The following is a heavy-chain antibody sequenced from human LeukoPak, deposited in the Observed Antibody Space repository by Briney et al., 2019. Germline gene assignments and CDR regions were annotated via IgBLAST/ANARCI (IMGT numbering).Heavy chain of an antibody. CDR2: ISWNSDTI. CDR1: GFSFGDYA. D-gene: IGHD5-18*01. J-gene: IGHJ4*02. CDR3: AKGTGYSYGDSFDS. Sequence: GRSLRLYCAASGFSFGDYAMYWVRQTPGKGPEWVSGISWNSDTIGYADSVKGRFTISRDNAKNSLYLQMNSLRAEDTALYYCAKGTGYSYGDSFDSWGQGTLITVSS. V-gene: IGHV3-9*01.